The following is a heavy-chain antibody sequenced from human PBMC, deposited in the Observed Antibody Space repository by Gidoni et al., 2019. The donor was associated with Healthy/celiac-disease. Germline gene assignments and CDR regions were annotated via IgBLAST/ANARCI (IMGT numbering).Heavy chain of an antibody. Sequence: QVQLQESGPGLVKPSETLSLTCTVSGGSISSYYWSWIRQPPGKGLEWIGYIYYSGSTNYNPSLKSRVTISVDTSKNQFSLKLSSVTAADTAVYYCARGSADAIDAFDIWGQGTMVTVSS. CDR1: GGSISSYY. CDR3: ARGSADAIDAFDI. V-gene: IGHV4-59*01. CDR2: IYYSGST. J-gene: IGHJ3*02.